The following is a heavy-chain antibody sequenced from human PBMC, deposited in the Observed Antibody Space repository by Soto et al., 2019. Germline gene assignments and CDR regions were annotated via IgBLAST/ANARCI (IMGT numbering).Heavy chain of an antibody. J-gene: IGHJ6*03. CDR2: ISAYNGNT. CDR3: ARVPGWAYYYTDV. D-gene: IGHD2-2*01. Sequence: GAPVKVSCQASGYTFSTYGITWVRQAPGQGLEWMGWISAYNGNTNYAQKRQGRVTMTTVTSTSTAYMELRSLRSDDTAVYYCARVPGWAYYYTDVWGKGTTVTVSS. V-gene: IGHV1-18*01. CDR1: GYTFSTYG.